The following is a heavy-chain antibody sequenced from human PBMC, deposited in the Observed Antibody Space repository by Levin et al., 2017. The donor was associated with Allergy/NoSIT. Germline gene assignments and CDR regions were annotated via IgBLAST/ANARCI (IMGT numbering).Heavy chain of an antibody. J-gene: IGHJ4*02. D-gene: IGHD3-3*01. CDR3: SREPILETFEGPKPPRALFDY. Sequence: SQTLSLTCAVYGGSFSGYYWSWIRQPPGKGLEWIGHINHDGSTNYNPSLKSRVTISVDTSKHQFYLRLTSVTAADTALYYCSREPILETFEGPKPPRALFDYWGRGALVTVSS. V-gene: IGHV4-34*01. CDR1: GGSFSGYY. CDR2: INHDGST.